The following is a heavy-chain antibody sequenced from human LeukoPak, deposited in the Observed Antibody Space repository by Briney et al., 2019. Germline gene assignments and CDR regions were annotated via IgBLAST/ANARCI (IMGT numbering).Heavy chain of an antibody. J-gene: IGHJ4*02. Sequence: PSETLSLTCTVSGGSISSSSYYWGWIRQPPGKGLEWIGSIYYSGSTYYNPSLKSRVTISVDTSKNQFSLKLSSVTAADTAVYYCANLFGSSSGYGDYWGQGTPVTVSS. V-gene: IGHV4-39*01. CDR1: GGSISSSSYY. CDR2: IYYSGST. CDR3: ANLFGSSSGYGDY. D-gene: IGHD3-22*01.